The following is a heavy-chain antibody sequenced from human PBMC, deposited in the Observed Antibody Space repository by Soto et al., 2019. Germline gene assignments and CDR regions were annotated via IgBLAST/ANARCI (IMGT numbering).Heavy chain of an antibody. CDR3: AKDSGSSGVFDY. D-gene: IGHD5-12*01. Sequence: EVQLLESGGGLVQPGGSLRLSCAVSGFTFSNYAMSWVRQVPGKGLEWVSVISGSGGSTFYADSVKGRFTNSRDNSKKTLHLQMNSLRAEDTAVYYCAKDSGSSGVFDYWGQGTLVAVSS. CDR1: GFTFSNYA. J-gene: IGHJ4*02. V-gene: IGHV3-23*01. CDR2: ISGSGGST.